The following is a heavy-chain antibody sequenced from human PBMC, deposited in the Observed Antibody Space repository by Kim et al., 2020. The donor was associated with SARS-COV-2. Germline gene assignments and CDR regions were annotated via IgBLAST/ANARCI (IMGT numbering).Heavy chain of an antibody. V-gene: IGHV4-59*08. CDR3: ARHSNGGTYPIDY. D-gene: IGHD2-8*01. Sequence: NPPLKTRVTISVDSSKHPFSLKLSSVTAADTAVYYCARHSNGGTYPIDYWGQGTLVTVSS. J-gene: IGHJ4*02.